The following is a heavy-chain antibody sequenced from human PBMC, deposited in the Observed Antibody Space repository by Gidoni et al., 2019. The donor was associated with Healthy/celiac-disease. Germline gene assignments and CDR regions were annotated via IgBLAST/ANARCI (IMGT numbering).Heavy chain of an antibody. CDR3: ARRSAGRDDFWSGYSY. D-gene: IGHD3-3*01. V-gene: IGHV4-39*01. Sequence: STYYNPSLKSRVTISVDTSKNQFSLKLSSVTAADTAVYYCARRSAGRDDFWSGYSYWGQGTLVTVSS. CDR2: ST. J-gene: IGHJ4*02.